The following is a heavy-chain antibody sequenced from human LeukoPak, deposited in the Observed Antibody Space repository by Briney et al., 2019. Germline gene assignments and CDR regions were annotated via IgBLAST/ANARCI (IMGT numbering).Heavy chain of an antibody. J-gene: IGHJ2*01. CDR1: GGSISSGGYY. V-gene: IGHV4-30-2*01. Sequence: PSQTLSLTCTVSGGSISSGGYYWSWIRQPPGKGLEWIGYIYHSGRTYYNPPLKSRVTISVDRSKNQFSLKLSSVTAADTAVYYCARDRGEPIAARPNWYFDLWGRGTLVTVSS. CDR3: ARDRGEPIAARPNWYFDL. CDR2: IYHSGRT. D-gene: IGHD6-6*01.